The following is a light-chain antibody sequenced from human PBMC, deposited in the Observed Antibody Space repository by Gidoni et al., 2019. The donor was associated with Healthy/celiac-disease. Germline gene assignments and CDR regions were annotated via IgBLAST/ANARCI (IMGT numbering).Light chain of an antibody. CDR3: VLYMGSGIRV. Sequence: QTVVTQAPSFSVSPGGTVTLTCGLSSGSVSTSYYPRWYQQTPGQAPRTLIYSTNTRSSGVPDRFSDSILGNKAALTITGAQADDESDYYCVLYMGSGIRVFGGGTKLTVL. CDR2: STN. V-gene: IGLV8-61*01. CDR1: SGSVSTSYY. J-gene: IGLJ3*02.